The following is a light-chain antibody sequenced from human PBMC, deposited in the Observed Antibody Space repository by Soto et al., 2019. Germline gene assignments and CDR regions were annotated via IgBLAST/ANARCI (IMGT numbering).Light chain of an antibody. V-gene: IGKV1-39*01. Sequence: QMSQCPSSHSASVGDRVTITCRASQRISKKLSWYQQKPGKAPKLLIYAASTLQNGVPSRISGSGSGTDFTLTIDSLQPEDFPTYYCQQSYSRVTFGQGAKVDIK. CDR3: QQSYSRVT. CDR1: QRISKK. J-gene: IGKJ1*01. CDR2: AAS.